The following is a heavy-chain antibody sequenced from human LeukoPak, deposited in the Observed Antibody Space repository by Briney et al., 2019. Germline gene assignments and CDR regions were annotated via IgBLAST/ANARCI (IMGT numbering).Heavy chain of an antibody. Sequence: ASVKVPCKASGYTFTSYYMHWVRQAPGQGLEWMGIINPSGGSTSYAQKFQGRVTMTRDTSTSTVYMELSSLRSEDTAVYYCARDQLRAYNWNDANSLAYWGQGTLVTVSS. D-gene: IGHD1-20*01. J-gene: IGHJ4*02. V-gene: IGHV1-46*01. CDR2: INPSGGST. CDR1: GYTFTSYY. CDR3: ARDQLRAYNWNDANSLAY.